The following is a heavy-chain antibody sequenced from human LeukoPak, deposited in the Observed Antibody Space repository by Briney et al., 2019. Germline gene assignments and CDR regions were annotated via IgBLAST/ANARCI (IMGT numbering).Heavy chain of an antibody. CDR1: GGTFTSYD. CDR2: MNPNSGNT. Sequence: ASVKVSCKASGGTFTSYDINWVRQATGQGLEWMGWMNPNSGNTGYAQKFQGRVTMTRNTSTSTAYMELSSLRSEDTAVYYCARGPPYCSGGSCYSGYWGQGTLVTVSS. V-gene: IGHV1-8*01. D-gene: IGHD2-15*01. CDR3: ARGPPYCSGGSCYSGY. J-gene: IGHJ4*02.